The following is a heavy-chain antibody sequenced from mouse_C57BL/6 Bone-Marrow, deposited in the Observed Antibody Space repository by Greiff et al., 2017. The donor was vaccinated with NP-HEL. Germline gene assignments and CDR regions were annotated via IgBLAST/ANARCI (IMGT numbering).Heavy chain of an antibody. D-gene: IGHD2-4*01. CDR2: IDPSDSYT. Sequence: QVQLQQPGAELVMPGASVKLSCKASGYTLTSYWMHWVKQRPGQGLEWIGEIDPSDSYTNYNQKFKGKSTLTVDKSSSTAYMQLSSLTSEDSAVYYCAREEFYYDYVLFAYWGQGTLVTVSA. CDR1: GYTLTSYW. CDR3: AREEFYYDYVLFAY. V-gene: IGHV1-69*01. J-gene: IGHJ3*01.